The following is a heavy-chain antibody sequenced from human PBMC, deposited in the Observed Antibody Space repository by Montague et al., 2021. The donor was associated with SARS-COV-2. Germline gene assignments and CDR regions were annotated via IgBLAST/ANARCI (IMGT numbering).Heavy chain of an antibody. CDR1: GFRLSSYS. D-gene: IGHD1/OR15-1a*01. CDR2: FSGSSTKM. CDR3: ARDAGYNWNTEAYALDM. Sequence: SRRLSFAASGFRLSSYSMNWVRQAPGKGLEWVSYFSGSSTKMNFADSVKGRFTISRDIAKNSLYLQMDSLTDEDTAVYYCARDAGYNWNTEAYALDMWGQGTMVVVSS. J-gene: IGHJ3*02. V-gene: IGHV3-48*02.